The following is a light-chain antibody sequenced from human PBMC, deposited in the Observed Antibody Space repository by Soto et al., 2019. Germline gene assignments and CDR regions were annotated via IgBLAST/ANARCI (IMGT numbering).Light chain of an antibody. CDR3: QPSYRSTYT. CDR1: QTINIY. V-gene: IGKV1-39*01. J-gene: IGKJ2*01. Sequence: IQLTQSPSSLSASVGDTVTVTCRASQTINIYLNWYQQKPGKAPELLIYAASSLQSGVPSRFSGGGSRTDFTLTIYSLQPEDFATYYCQPSYRSTYTFGQGTTLEMK. CDR2: AAS.